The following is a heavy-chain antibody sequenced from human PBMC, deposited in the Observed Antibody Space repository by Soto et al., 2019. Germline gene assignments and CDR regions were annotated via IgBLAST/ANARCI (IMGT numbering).Heavy chain of an antibody. CDR3: ARLPNGYSSSWFFDY. CDR2: ISSSSSYI. V-gene: IGHV3-21*01. Sequence: EVQLVESGGGLVKPGGSLRLSCAASGFTFSSYSMNWVRQAPGKGLEWVSSISSSSSYIYYADSVKGRFTISGDNAKNSLYLQMNSLRAEDTAVYYCARLPNGYSSSWFFDYWGQGTLVTVSS. D-gene: IGHD6-13*01. CDR1: GFTFSSYS. J-gene: IGHJ4*02.